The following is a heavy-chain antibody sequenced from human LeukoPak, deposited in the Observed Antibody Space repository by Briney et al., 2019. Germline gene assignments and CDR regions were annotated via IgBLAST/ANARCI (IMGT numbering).Heavy chain of an antibody. CDR2: INWNGGSI. D-gene: IGHD1-26*01. CDR1: GFXFDEHG. Sequence: PGGSLRLSCAASGFXFDEHGMSWVRQAPGKGLEWVSGINWNGGSIGYADSVKGRFTISRDNAKNSLYVQMNSLRAEDTALYYCARKWGDAFDMWGQGTMVTVSS. CDR3: ARKWGDAFDM. J-gene: IGHJ3*02. V-gene: IGHV3-20*04.